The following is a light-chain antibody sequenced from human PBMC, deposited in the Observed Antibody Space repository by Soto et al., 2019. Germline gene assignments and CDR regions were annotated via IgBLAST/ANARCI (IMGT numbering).Light chain of an antibody. CDR1: SSNIGAGFD. CDR2: GNT. V-gene: IGLV1-40*01. J-gene: IGLJ1*01. Sequence: QSVLTQPPSVSGAPGQRVTISCTGSSSNIGAGFDVHWYQQLPGAAPKLLIYGNTIRPSGVPDRFSGSKSGTSASLAITGLQAEDEADYFCQSYDNRLGGADVFGTGTKLTVL. CDR3: QSYDNRLGGADV.